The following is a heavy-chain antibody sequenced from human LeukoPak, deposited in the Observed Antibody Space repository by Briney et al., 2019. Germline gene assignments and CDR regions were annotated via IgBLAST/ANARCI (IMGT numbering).Heavy chain of an antibody. CDR2: ISSNGGST. CDR3: ARDGDTSGYSD. V-gene: IGHV3-64*01. D-gene: IGHD3-22*01. Sequence: PGGSLRLSCAASGFTFSSYAMHWVRQAPGKGLEYVSAISSNGGSTYYANSVKGRFTISRDNSKNTLYLQMGSLRAEDMAVYYCARDGDTSGYSDWGQGTLVTVSS. CDR1: GFTFSSYA. J-gene: IGHJ1*01.